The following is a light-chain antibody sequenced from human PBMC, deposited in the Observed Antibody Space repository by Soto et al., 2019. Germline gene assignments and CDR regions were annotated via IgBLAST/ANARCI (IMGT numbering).Light chain of an antibody. J-gene: IGLJ3*02. Sequence: QSVLTQPASVSGSPGQSITISCTGTSSDVGGSKLVSWYHHHPGKAPKLIIYEDTKRPSGVSTRFSGSKSGNTASLTISGLQAEDAADYSCCSYATGATVVFGGGTKVTVL. CDR2: EDT. V-gene: IGLV2-23*01. CDR3: CSYATGATVV. CDR1: SSDVGGSKL.